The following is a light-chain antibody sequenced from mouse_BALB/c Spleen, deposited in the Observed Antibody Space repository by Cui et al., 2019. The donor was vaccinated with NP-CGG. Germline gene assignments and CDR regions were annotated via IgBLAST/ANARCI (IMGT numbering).Light chain of an antibody. CDR1: TGAVTTNNF. CDR3: ALWYSNHWV. V-gene: IGLV1*01. J-gene: IGLJ1*01. Sequence: QAVVTQESALTKTPGETVTLTCRSRTGAVTTNNFANWVQEKPDHLFTGLIGGTNNRAPGVPARFSGSLIGDKAALTITGAQTEDEAIYFCALWYSNHWVFGGGTKLTVL. CDR2: GTN.